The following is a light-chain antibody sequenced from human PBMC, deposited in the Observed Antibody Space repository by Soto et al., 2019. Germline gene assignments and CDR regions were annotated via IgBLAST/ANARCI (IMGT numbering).Light chain of an antibody. V-gene: IGKV3-11*01. CDR3: QQRGNCPVT. J-gene: IGKJ1*01. CDR1: QSVSSS. CDR2: DAS. Sequence: VWTQSPATMSLTPGDRATLSCRTIQSVSSSFAWYQHKPGQAHRLLIYDASNMDTGIPARFSGSGSGTDFTLTISSLEHDDFAIYYCQQRGNCPVTFGKGTSVDIK.